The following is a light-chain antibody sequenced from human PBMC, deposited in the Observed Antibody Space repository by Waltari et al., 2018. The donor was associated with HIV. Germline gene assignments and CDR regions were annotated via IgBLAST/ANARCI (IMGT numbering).Light chain of an antibody. J-gene: IGLJ1*01. CDR2: RNN. CDR3: AAWDDSLSGYV. V-gene: IGLV1-47*01. CDR1: SPNIGSNY. Sequence: QSVLTPPPSASGTPGQRVTLSCSGSSPNIGSNYGYWYQQLPGTAPKLLIYRNNQRPSGVPDRFSGSKSGTSASLAISGLRSEDEADYYCAAWDDSLSGYVFGTGTKVTVL.